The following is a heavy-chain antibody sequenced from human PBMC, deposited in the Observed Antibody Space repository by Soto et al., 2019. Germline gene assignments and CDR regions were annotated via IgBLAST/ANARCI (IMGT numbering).Heavy chain of an antibody. CDR1: GYSFTDYW. V-gene: IGHV5-51*01. D-gene: IGHD1-26*01. Sequence: GESLKISCQTSGYSFTDYWIGWVRQMPGKGLEWMGLIYPGDSDTRNSPSFQGQVTFSVDTSLSAAFLHWSSLKASDTAMYFCAKRGGSPADPFDVWGPGTMVTVSS. CDR2: IYPGDSDT. CDR3: AKRGGSPADPFDV. J-gene: IGHJ3*01.